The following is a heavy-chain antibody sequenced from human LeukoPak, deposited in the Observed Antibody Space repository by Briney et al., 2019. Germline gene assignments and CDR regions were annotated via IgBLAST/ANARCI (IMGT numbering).Heavy chain of an antibody. CDR2: IIPIFGTA. CDR1: GGTFSSYA. CDR3: ARVSRYYDSSGYDFDY. J-gene: IGHJ4*02. D-gene: IGHD3-22*01. Sequence: SVKVSCKASGGTFSSYAISWVRQAPGQGLEWMGGIIPIFGTANYAQKFQGRVTITTDESTSTAYMELSSLRSEDTAVYYCARVSRYYDSSGYDFDYWGQATLVTVSS. V-gene: IGHV1-69*05.